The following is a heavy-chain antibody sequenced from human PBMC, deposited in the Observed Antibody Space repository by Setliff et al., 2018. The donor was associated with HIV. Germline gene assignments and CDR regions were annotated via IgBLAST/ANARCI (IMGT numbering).Heavy chain of an antibody. J-gene: IGHJ4*02. Sequence: PGGSLRLSCAASGFTFDRFWMHWVRQAPGKGLVWVSRVNRDGSSTTYADSVKDRFTISRDNAKNTLYLQMNSLRAEDTALYYCAKESGSYYFDSWGQGTPVTVS. V-gene: IGHV3-74*01. CDR1: GFTFDRFW. CDR3: AKESGSYYFDS. CDR2: VNRDGSST. D-gene: IGHD1-26*01.